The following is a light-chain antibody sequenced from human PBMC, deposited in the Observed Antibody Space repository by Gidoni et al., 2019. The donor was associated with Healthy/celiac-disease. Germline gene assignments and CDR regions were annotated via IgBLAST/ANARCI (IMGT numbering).Light chain of an antibody. J-gene: IGLJ2*01. CDR1: SSNIGSNY. V-gene: IGLV1-47*01. CDR2: RNN. CDR3: AAWDDSLSGVV. Sequence: QSVLPPPPSASVTPRHRVTISCSGSSSNIGSNYVYWYQQLPGTAPKLLIYRNNQRPSGVPDRFSGSKSGTSASLAISGLRSEDEADYYCAAWDDSLSGVVFGGGTKLTVL.